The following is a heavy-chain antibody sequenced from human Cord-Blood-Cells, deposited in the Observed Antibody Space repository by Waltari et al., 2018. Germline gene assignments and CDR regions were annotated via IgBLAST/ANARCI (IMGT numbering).Heavy chain of an antibody. D-gene: IGHD2-15*01. CDR2: INHSGST. V-gene: IGHV4-34*01. CDR1: GGSFCGYY. Sequence: QVQLQPGGAGLLKPSETLSLTCAVYGGSFCGYYWSWIRQPPGTGLEWIGEINHSGSTNYNPSLKSRVTISVDTSKNQFSLKLSSVTAADTAVYYCARILVVVAALDYWGQGTLVTVSS. J-gene: IGHJ4*02. CDR3: ARILVVVAALDY.